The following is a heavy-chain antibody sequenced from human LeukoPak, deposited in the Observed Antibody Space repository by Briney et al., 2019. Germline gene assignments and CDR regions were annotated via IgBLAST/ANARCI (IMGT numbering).Heavy chain of an antibody. CDR2: IYYSGST. Sequence: RSETLSLTCTVSGGSISSSSYYWGWIRQPPGKGLEWIGSIYYSGSTYYNPSLKSRVTISVDTSKNQFSLKLSSVTAADTAVYYCARLGESYQLAAAGTAPYWYFDLWGRGTLVTVSS. J-gene: IGHJ2*01. D-gene: IGHD6-13*01. CDR1: GGSISSSSYY. CDR3: ARLGESYQLAAAGTAPYWYFDL. V-gene: IGHV4-39*07.